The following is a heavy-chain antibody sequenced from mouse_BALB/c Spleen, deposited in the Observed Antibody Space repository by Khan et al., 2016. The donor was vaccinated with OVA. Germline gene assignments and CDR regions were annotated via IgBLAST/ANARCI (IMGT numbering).Heavy chain of an antibody. J-gene: IGHJ3*01. CDR2: ISDGGSYT. D-gene: IGHD2-1*01. V-gene: IGHV5-4*02. CDR3: ARGYYCNPCAY. CDR1: GFTFSDYY. Sequence: EVELVESGGGLVKPGGSLKLSCAASGFTFSDYYMYWVRQTPEKRLEWVATISDGGSYTYYPDSVKGRFTISRDDAKNNLYLQMSSLKSEDTAMYYCARGYYCNPCAYWGQGTLVTVSA.